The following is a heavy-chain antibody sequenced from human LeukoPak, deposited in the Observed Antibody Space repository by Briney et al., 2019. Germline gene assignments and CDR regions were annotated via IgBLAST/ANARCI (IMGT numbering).Heavy chain of an antibody. CDR1: GGSISSYY. D-gene: IGHD2-21*01. V-gene: IGHV4-59*08. J-gene: IGHJ3*02. CDR3: ARGSDSLDAFDI. Sequence: SETLSLTCTVSGGSISSYYWSWIRQPPGKGLEWIGYVSYSGSTNYNPSLKSRVTISVDTSKNQFSLKLSSVTAPDTAVYYCARGSDSLDAFDIWGQGTMVTVSS. CDR2: VSYSGST.